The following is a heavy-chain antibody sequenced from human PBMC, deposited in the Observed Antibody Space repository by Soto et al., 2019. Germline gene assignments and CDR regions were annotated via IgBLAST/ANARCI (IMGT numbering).Heavy chain of an antibody. D-gene: IGHD4-4*01. CDR1: GFTFSSYW. Sequence: GGSLRLSCAASGFTFSSYWMSWVRQAPGKGLEWVANIKQDGSEKYYVDSVKGRFTISRDNAKNSLYLQMNSLRAEDTAVYYCAREDSNYPGEIDYWGQGTLVTVSS. V-gene: IGHV3-7*05. CDR3: AREDSNYPGEIDY. J-gene: IGHJ4*02. CDR2: IKQDGSEK.